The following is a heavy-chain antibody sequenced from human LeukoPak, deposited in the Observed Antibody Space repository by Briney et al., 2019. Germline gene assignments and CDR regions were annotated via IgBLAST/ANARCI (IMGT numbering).Heavy chain of an antibody. V-gene: IGHV3-21*06. J-gene: IGHJ4*02. CDR3: ARAGTCSSTSCDGGIEY. CDR2: ISTTSTYI. D-gene: IGHD2-2*01. CDR1: GFAFSSYN. Sequence: KTGGSLRLSCAASGFAFSSYNMKWVRQAPGKGLEWVSLISTTSTYIYYADSVKGRFTVSRDNSKNLLYLQMDSLRVEDTAVYYCARAGTCSSTSCDGGIEYWGQETLVTVSS.